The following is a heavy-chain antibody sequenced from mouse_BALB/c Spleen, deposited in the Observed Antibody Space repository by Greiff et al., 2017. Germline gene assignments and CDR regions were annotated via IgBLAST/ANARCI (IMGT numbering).Heavy chain of an antibody. Sequence: EVQRVESGGGLVQPGGSLRLSCATSGFTFTDYYMSWVRQPPGKALEWLGFIRNKANGYTTEYSASVKGRFTISRDNSQSILDLQMNTLRAEDSANYYCARDERYDRAWFAYWGQGTLVTVSA. CDR3: ARDERYDRAWFAY. D-gene: IGHD2-14*01. CDR2: IRNKANGYTT. CDR1: GFTFTDYY. V-gene: IGHV7-3*02. J-gene: IGHJ3*01.